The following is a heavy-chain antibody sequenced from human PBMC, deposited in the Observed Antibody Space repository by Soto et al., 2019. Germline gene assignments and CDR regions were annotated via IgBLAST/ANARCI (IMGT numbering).Heavy chain of an antibody. J-gene: IGHJ4*02. CDR2: ISAYNGNT. Sequence: ASVKVSCKASGYTFTSYGISWVRQAPGQGLEWMGWISAYNGNTNYAQKLQGRVTMTTDTSTSTAYMELRSLRSDDTAVYYCARVWGYCSGGSCYSWFDYWGQGTLVTVSS. CDR1: GYTFTSYG. D-gene: IGHD2-15*01. CDR3: ARVWGYCSGGSCYSWFDY. V-gene: IGHV1-18*01.